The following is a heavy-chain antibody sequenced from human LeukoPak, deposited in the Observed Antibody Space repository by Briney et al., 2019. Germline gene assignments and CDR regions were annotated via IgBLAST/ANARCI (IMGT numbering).Heavy chain of an antibody. CDR2: ISQTGDFT. Sequence: GGSLRLSCAASGFTFSSYAMNWVRQAPGKGLEWVSTISQTGDFTYYADSVKGRFTISRDNAKKSLYLQMHSLRAEDTAIYYCARAPEEANYFMDVWGNGTTVTVSS. CDR3: ARAPEEANYFMDV. J-gene: IGHJ6*03. V-gene: IGHV3-21*01. CDR1: GFTFSSYA.